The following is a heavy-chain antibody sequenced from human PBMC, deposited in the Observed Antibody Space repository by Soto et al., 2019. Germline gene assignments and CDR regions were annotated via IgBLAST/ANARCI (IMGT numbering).Heavy chain of an antibody. CDR3: AREDTAMADYYYYGMDV. D-gene: IGHD5-18*01. V-gene: IGHV1-69*13. J-gene: IGHJ6*02. CDR1: GGTFSSYA. Sequence: ASVKVSCKASGGTFSSYAISWVRQAPGQGLEWMGGIIPIFGTANYAQKFQGRVTITADESTSTAYMELSSLRSEDTAVYYCAREDTAMADYYYYGMDVWGQGTTVTVSS. CDR2: IIPIFGTA.